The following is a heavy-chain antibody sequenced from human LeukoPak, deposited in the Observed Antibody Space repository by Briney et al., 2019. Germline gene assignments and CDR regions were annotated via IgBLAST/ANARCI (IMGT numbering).Heavy chain of an antibody. CDR1: GFTFSTYG. Sequence: GGSLRLSCVASGFTFSTYGMYWVRQAPGKGLEWLAVILNDGSTTFYADSVRGRFTISRDNSMNTLFLQMNSPRAEDTAVYYCARETLTYFYDSGSRHWGQGTLVTVSS. D-gene: IGHD3-10*01. V-gene: IGHV3-30*03. CDR3: ARETLTYFYDSGSRH. J-gene: IGHJ4*02. CDR2: ILNDGSTT.